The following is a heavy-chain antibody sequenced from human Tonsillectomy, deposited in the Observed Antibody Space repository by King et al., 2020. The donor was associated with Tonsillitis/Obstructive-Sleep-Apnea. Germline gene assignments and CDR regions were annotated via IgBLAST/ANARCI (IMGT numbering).Heavy chain of an antibody. V-gene: IGHV1-18*01. CDR3: ARDRERVLGVVIEVPFDY. J-gene: IGHJ4*02. CDR1: GYTFTSYG. Sequence: QLVQSGAEVKKPGASVKVSCKASGYTFTSYGISWVRQAPGQGLEWMGWISAYNGNTNYAQKLQGRVTMTTDTSTSTAYMELRSLRSDDTAVYYCARDRERVLGVVIEVPFDYWGQGTLVTVSS. D-gene: IGHD3-3*01. CDR2: ISAYNGNT.